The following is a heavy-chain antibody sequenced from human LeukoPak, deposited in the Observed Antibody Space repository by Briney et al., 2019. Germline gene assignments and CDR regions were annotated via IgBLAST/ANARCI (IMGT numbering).Heavy chain of an antibody. CDR3: ARDQNRGSDY. V-gene: IGHV4-34*01. CDR2: INHSGST. J-gene: IGHJ4*02. CDR1: GGSFSGYY. Sequence: SETLSLTCAVYGGSFSGYYWSWIRQPPGKGLEWVGEINHSGSTNYNPSLKSRVTISVDTSKNQFSLKLSSVTAADTAVYYCARDQNRGSDYWGQGTLVTVSS. D-gene: IGHD1-14*01.